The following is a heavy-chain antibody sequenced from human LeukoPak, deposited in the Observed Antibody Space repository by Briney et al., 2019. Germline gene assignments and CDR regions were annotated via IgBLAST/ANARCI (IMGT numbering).Heavy chain of an antibody. CDR1: GITVSSNY. Sequence: GGSLRLSCVASGITVSSNYMSWVRQAPGKGLEWVSIIYSGGATFYADSVKGRFIISRENSKNTLWLQMNSLRAEDTAVYYCARLHYDVLTGPFDYWGQGTLVTVSS. CDR3: ARLHYDVLTGPFDY. J-gene: IGHJ4*02. V-gene: IGHV3-66*04. CDR2: IYSGGAT. D-gene: IGHD3-9*01.